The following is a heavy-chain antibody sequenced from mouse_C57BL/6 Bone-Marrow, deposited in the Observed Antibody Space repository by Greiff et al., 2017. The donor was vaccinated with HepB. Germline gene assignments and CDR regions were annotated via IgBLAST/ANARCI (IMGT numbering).Heavy chain of an antibody. CDR3: GRPGGCSYGFAY. CDR1: GYTFTDYN. D-gene: IGHD1-1*01. CDR2: INPNNGGT. J-gene: IGHJ3*01. V-gene: IGHV1-18*01. Sequence: VQLKQSGPELVKPGASVKIPCKASGYTFTDYNMDWVKQSHGKSLEWIGDINPNNGGTIYNQKFKGKATLTVDKSSSTAYMELRSLTSEDTAVYYCGRPGGCSYGFAYWGQGNLVTVSA.